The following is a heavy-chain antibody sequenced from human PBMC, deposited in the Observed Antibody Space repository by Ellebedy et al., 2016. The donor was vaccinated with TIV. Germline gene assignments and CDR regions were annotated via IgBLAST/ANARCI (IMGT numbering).Heavy chain of an antibody. CDR2: IWYDGSNK. D-gene: IGHD1-26*01. Sequence: PGGSLRLSCAASGFTFSRHCMHWVRQAPGKGLEWVAVIWYDGSNKYYADSVKGRFTISRDKSKNTLYLQMNSLRADDTAVYYCARDDGVGATLIDYWGQGSLVTVSS. V-gene: IGHV3-33*01. CDR1: GFTFSRHC. J-gene: IGHJ4*02. CDR3: ARDDGVGATLIDY.